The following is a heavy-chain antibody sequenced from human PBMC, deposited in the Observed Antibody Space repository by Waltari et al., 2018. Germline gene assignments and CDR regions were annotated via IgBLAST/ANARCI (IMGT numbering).Heavy chain of an antibody. CDR3: AKYARLAVPWTGVWFDP. CDR2: ISGSGGST. V-gene: IGHV3-23*01. D-gene: IGHD6-19*01. J-gene: IGHJ5*02. Sequence: EVQLLESGGGLVQPGGSLRLSCAASGFTFSSCAMSWVRQAPGKGLEWVSAISGSGGSTYYADSVKGRFTISRDNSKNTLYLQMNSLRAEDTAVYYCAKYARLAVPWTGVWFDPWGQGTLVTVSS. CDR1: GFTFSSCA.